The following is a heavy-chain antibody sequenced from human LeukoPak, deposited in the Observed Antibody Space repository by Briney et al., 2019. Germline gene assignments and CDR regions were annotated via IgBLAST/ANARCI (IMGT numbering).Heavy chain of an antibody. D-gene: IGHD2-8*01. CDR3: ARDQGGVVDY. Sequence: PSETLSLTCTVSGGSISSYYWSWIRQPPGKGLEWIGYIYYSGSTNYNPSLKSRVTISVDTSKNQFSLKLSSVTAADTAVYYCARDQGGVVDYWSQGTLVTVSS. J-gene: IGHJ4*02. CDR1: GGSISSYY. CDR2: IYYSGST. V-gene: IGHV4-59*01.